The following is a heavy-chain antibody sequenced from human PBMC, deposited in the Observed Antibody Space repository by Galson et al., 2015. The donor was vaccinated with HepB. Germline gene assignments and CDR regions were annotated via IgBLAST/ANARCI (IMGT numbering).Heavy chain of an antibody. CDR2: IYPGASDA. CDR1: GYGFTSHW. CDR3: ARRAGSGWSGSGVDYYYYGMDV. Sequence: QSGAEVKKPGGSLKISCKASGYGFTSHWIAWVRQMPGRGLEWMGIIYPGASDARYSPSFQGHVTMSADKSISTAYLQWSTLKASDTAMYYCARRAGSGWSGSGVDYYYYGMDVWGQGTTVTVSS. J-gene: IGHJ6*02. V-gene: IGHV5-51*01. D-gene: IGHD6-19*01.